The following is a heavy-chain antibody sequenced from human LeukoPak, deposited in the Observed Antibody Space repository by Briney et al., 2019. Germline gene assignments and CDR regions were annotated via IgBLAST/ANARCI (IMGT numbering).Heavy chain of an antibody. CDR1: GFTFSSYS. CDR3: ARRGTIAVPVSRFDP. J-gene: IGHJ5*02. V-gene: IGHV3-21*01. CDR2: ISSSSSYI. D-gene: IGHD6-19*01. Sequence: GGSLRLSCAASGFTFSSYSMNWVRQAPGKGLEWVSSISSSSSYIYYADSVKGRFTISRDNAKNSLYLQMNSLRAEDTALYYCARRGTIAVPVSRFDPWGQGTLVIVSS.